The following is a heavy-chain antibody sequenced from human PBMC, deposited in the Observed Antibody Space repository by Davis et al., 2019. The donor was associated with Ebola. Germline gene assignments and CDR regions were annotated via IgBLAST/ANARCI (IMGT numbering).Heavy chain of an antibody. Sequence: ESLKISCAASGFTFSSYAMSWVRQAPGKGLEWVSSVGTTGNTYYTDSVKGRFTISRDNSKNTLYLQMNSLRAEDTAVYYCARWMYSSSFGADYWGQGTLVTVSS. D-gene: IGHD6-6*01. CDR3: ARWMYSSSFGADY. CDR1: GFTFSSYA. J-gene: IGHJ4*02. CDR2: VGTTGNT. V-gene: IGHV3-23*01.